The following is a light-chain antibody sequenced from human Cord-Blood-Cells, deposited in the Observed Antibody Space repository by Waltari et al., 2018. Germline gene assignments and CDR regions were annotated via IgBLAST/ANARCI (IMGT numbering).Light chain of an antibody. V-gene: IGLV2-14*01. CDR3: SSYTSSSTWV. Sequence: QSALTQPASVSGSPGQSITISCTGTSSDDGCYNYVPWYQQHPGKAPKLMIYDVSNRPSGVSNRFSGSKSCNTASLTISGLQAEDEADYYCSSYTSSSTWVFGGGTKLTVL. CDR2: DVS. J-gene: IGLJ3*02. CDR1: SSDDGCYNY.